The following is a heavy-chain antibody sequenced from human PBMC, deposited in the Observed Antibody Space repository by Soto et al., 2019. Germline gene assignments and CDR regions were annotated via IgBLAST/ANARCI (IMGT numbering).Heavy chain of an antibody. CDR2: MSSSSDSM. Sequence: GASLTISCAASGFYFSRFELTCVRQAPWKGLEWVSYMSSSSDSMYYADSVKGRFAISRGNAKNSLFLQMNSLRPEDTAVYYCARDLGSYLSPAFGYGGLGTLVTVCS. CDR1: GFYFSRFE. V-gene: IGHV3-48*03. J-gene: IGHJ4*02. D-gene: IGHD1-26*01. CDR3: ARDLGSYLSPAFGY.